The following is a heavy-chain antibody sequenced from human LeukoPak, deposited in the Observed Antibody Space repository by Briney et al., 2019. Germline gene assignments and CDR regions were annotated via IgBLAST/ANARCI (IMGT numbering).Heavy chain of an antibody. CDR3: ARFRYASTWPYGVDV. J-gene: IGHJ6*02. D-gene: IGHD6-13*01. Sequence: GGSLRLSCAASGFTFSSYSMNWVRQAPGKGLEWVSYISSSGGSRTYYADSVKGRFTISRDNAKNSLYLQMNSLRAEDTAVYYCARFRYASTWPYGVDVWGQGITVTVSS. V-gene: IGHV3-48*04. CDR1: GFTFSSYS. CDR2: ISSSGGSRT.